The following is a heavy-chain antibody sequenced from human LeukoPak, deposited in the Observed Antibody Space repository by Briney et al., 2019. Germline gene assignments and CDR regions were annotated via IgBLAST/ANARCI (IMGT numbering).Heavy chain of an antibody. V-gene: IGHV3-23*01. J-gene: IGHJ5*02. D-gene: IGHD4-17*01. CDR3: AKVPDDYATRGQSYNWFDP. CDR1: GFTFSSDA. CDR2: ISGSGGST. Sequence: GGSLRLSRAASGFTFSSDAMSWVRQAPGKGLEWVSAISGSGGSTYYADSVKGRFTISRDNSKNTLYLQMNSLRAEDTAVYYCAKVPDDYATRGQSYNWFDPWGQGTLVTVSS.